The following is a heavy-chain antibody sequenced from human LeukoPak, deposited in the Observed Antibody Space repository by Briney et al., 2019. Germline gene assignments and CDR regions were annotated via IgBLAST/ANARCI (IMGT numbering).Heavy chain of an antibody. CDR3: ARSFGGTYYFDY. CDR2: INSGGSST. D-gene: IGHD1-26*01. J-gene: IGHJ4*02. V-gene: IGHV3-74*01. CDR1: GFTFSPYW. Sequence: PGGSLRLSCAASGFTFSPYWMHWVRQAPGKGLVWVSHINSGGSSTSYADSVKGRFTISRDSAKNTLFLQMHSLRADDTAVYYCARSFGGTYYFDYWGQGTLVTVSS.